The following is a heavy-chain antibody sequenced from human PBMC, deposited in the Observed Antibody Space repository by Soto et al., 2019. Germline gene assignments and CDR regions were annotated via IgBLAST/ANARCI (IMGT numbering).Heavy chain of an antibody. D-gene: IGHD3-10*01. CDR2: IIPIFGTA. V-gene: IGHV1-69*01. J-gene: IGHJ6*02. CDR1: GGTFSSYA. Sequence: QVQLVQSGAEVKKPGSSVKVSCKASGGTFSSYAISWVRQAPGQGLEWMGGIIPIFGTANYAQKFQGRVTITADESTSTAYMELSSLRSEDTAVYYCACGYYYGSGSYYPPYYYYSMDVWGQGTTVTVSS. CDR3: ACGYYYGSGSYYPPYYYYSMDV.